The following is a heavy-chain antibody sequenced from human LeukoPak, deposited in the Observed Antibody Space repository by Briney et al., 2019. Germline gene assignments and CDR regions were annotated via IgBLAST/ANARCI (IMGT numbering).Heavy chain of an antibody. CDR2: INPSGGST. CDR3: ARDLEGAVAGRLFDH. Sequence: ASVKVSCKASGYTFTSYYMHWVRQATGQGLEWMGLINPSGGSTSYAQKFQGRVTMTRDMYTSTVYMEVSSLRSEDTAVHYCARDLEGAVAGRLFDHWGQGTLVTVSS. D-gene: IGHD6-19*01. J-gene: IGHJ5*02. V-gene: IGHV1-46*01. CDR1: GYTFTSYY.